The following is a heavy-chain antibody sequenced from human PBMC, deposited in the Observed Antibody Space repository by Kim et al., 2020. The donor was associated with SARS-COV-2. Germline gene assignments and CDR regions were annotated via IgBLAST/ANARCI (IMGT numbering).Heavy chain of an antibody. J-gene: IGHJ4*02. CDR1: GGTFSSYA. CDR2: IIPIFGTA. CDR3: ARGPYGSGSLFYYFDY. V-gene: IGHV1-69*13. Sequence: SVKVSCKASGGTFSSYAISWVRQAPGQGLEWMGGIIPIFGTANYAQKFQGRVTITADESTSTAYMELSSLRSEDTAVYYCARGPYGSGSLFYYFDYWGQGTLVTVSS. D-gene: IGHD3-10*01.